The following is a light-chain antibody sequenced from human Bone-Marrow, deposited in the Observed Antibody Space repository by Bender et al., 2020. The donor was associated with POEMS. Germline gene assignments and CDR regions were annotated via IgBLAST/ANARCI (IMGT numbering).Light chain of an antibody. Sequence: QSALTQPPSASGSPGQSVTISCTGTSSDVAGYNYVSWYQHHPGKAPKLIIYEVNERPSGVPDRFSGSKSGNTASLTVSGLQVEDEADYYCSSYAGSDNYVFGTGTKVTVL. CDR1: SSDVAGYNY. CDR3: SSYAGSDNYV. CDR2: EVN. V-gene: IGLV2-8*01. J-gene: IGLJ1*01.